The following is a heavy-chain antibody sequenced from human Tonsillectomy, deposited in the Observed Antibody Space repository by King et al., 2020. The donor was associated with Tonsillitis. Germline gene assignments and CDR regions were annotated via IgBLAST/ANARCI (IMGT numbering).Heavy chain of an antibody. J-gene: IGHJ4*02. D-gene: IGHD6-19*01. CDR1: GYSINSGYY. CDR3: GRGEALAGTPYFDC. CDR2: IYHSGIT. V-gene: IGHV4-38-2*01. Sequence: QLQESGPGLVKPSETLSLTCAVSGYSINSGYYWGWIRQPPGKGLEWIGSIYHSGITYYNPSLKSRVTISVDTSKNQFSLKLSSVTAADTAVYYCGRGEALAGTPYFDCWGQGTLVTVS.